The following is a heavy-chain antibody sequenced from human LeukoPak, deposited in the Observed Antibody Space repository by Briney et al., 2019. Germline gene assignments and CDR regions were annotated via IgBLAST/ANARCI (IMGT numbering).Heavy chain of an antibody. CDR2: IDTDGRIT. CDR1: GFTFSSYW. Sequence: GGSLRLSCAVSGFTFSSYWMHWVRQSPGKGLVWVSRIDTDGRITNYADSVKGRFTISRDNAKNTLYLQMNSLRAEDTAVYYCAKGDYSNNYYYMDVWGKGTTVTVSS. J-gene: IGHJ6*03. D-gene: IGHD4-11*01. CDR3: AKGDYSNNYYYMDV. V-gene: IGHV3-74*01.